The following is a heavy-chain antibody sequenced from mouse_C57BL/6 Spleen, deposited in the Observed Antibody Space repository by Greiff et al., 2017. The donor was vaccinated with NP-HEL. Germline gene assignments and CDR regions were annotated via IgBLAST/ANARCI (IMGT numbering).Heavy chain of an antibody. D-gene: IGHD4-1*01. Sequence: VQLQQSGAELVMPGASVKLSCKASGYTFTSYWMHWVKQRPGQGLEWIGEIDPSDSYTNYNQKFKGKSTLTVDKSSSTAYMQLSSLTSEDSAVYYCARAGPWFAYWGQGTPVTVSA. V-gene: IGHV1-69*01. CDR3: ARAGPWFAY. CDR1: GYTFTSYW. CDR2: IDPSDSYT. J-gene: IGHJ3*01.